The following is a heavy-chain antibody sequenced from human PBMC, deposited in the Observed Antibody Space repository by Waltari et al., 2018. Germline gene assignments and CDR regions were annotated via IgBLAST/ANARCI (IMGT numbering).Heavy chain of an antibody. Sequence: EVQLVESGGGLVKPGGSLRLSCAASGFTFSSYSMNWVRQAPGKGLEWVSSISSSSSYIYDADSVKDRCTISRDNAKDSLYLQMNCLRAEDTAVYDCARVRGLPGYYFDYWGQGTLVTVSS. CDR2: ISSSSSYI. J-gene: IGHJ4*02. CDR1: GFTFSSYS. D-gene: IGHD2-15*01. V-gene: IGHV3-21*01. CDR3: ARVRGLPGYYFDY.